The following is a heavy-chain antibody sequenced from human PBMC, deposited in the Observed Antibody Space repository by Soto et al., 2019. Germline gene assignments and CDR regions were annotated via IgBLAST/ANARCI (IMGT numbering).Heavy chain of an antibody. Sequence: RQAPGQGLEWMGWINPNSGGTSYAQKFQGWVTMTRDTSISTAYMELSSLRSEDTAVYYCARKYSSSWYYYYYYMDVWGKGTTVTVSS. CDR3: ARKYSSSWYYYYYYMDV. D-gene: IGHD6-13*01. V-gene: IGHV1-2*04. J-gene: IGHJ6*03. CDR2: INPNSGGT.